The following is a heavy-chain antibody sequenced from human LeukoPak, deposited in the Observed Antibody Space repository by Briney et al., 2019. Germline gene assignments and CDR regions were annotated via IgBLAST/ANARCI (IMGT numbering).Heavy chain of an antibody. CDR1: GYILTTYY. CDR3: ARGYCSGTSCELDY. D-gene: IGHD2-2*01. CDR2: INPNTGAT. J-gene: IGHJ4*02. V-gene: IGHV1-2*02. Sequence: ASVKVSCKASGYILTTYYLHWLRQAPGQGLEWTGSINPNTGATNYAQNFQGRVTMTRDTSINTAYMEVSRLRSDDTAVYYCARGYCSGTSCELDYWGQGTLATVSS.